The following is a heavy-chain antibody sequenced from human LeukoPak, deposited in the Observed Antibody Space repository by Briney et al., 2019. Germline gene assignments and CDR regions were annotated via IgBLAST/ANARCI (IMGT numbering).Heavy chain of an antibody. D-gene: IGHD3-16*02. CDR3: ATLLRLRLGELSVGY. CDR2: FDPEDGET. Sequence: GASVKVSFKVSGYTLTELSMHWLRQAPGKGLEWMGGFDPEDGETIYAQKFQGRVTMTEDTSTDTAYMELSSLRSEDTAVYYCATLLRLRLGELSVGYSGQGTLVTVSS. V-gene: IGHV1-24*01. CDR1: GYTLTELS. J-gene: IGHJ4*02.